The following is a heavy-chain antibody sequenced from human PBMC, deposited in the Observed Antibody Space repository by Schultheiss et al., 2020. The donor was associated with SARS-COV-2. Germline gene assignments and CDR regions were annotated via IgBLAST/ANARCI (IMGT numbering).Heavy chain of an antibody. V-gene: IGHV1-2*02. Sequence: GGSLRLSCKASGYTFTSYAMHWVRQAPGQRLEWMGWINPNSGGTNYAQKFQGRVTMTRDTSISTAYMELSRLRSDDTAVYYCARVLAAAGTWFDPWGQGTLVTVSS. CDR2: INPNSGGT. J-gene: IGHJ5*02. D-gene: IGHD6-13*01. CDR3: ARVLAAAGTWFDP. CDR1: GYTFTSYA.